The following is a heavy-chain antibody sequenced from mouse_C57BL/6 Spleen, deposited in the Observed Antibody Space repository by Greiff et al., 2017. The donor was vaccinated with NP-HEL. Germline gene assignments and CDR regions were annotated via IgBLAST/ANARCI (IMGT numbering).Heavy chain of an antibody. V-gene: IGHV1-54*01. J-gene: IGHJ4*01. D-gene: IGHD1-1*01. Sequence: VQLQQSGAELVRPGTSVKVSCKASGYAFTNYLIEWVKQRPGQGLEWIGVINPGSGGSNYNEKFKGKATLTADKSSGTAYMQLSSLTSEDSAVYFCARSGYYGSSYAMDYWGQGTSVTVSS. CDR1: GYAFTNYL. CDR2: INPGSGGS. CDR3: ARSGYYGSSYAMDY.